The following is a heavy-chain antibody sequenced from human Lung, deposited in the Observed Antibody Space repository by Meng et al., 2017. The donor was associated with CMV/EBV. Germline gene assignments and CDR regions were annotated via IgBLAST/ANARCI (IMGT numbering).Heavy chain of an antibody. D-gene: IGHD4-17*01. Sequence: SLKISCAASGFTFGDYYMSWIRQAPGKGLEWLSYIKSGGIDTFYADSLKGRFTISRDNAKNLLYLQMKSLTAEDTAVYYCARGPFYGCDYWGQGTLVTVSS. CDR3: ARGPFYGCDY. CDR1: GFTFGDYY. V-gene: IGHV3-11*01. CDR2: IKSGGIDT. J-gene: IGHJ4*02.